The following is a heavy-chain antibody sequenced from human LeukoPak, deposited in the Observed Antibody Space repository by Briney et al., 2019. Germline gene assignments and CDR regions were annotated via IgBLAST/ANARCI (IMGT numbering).Heavy chain of an antibody. D-gene: IGHD2-15*01. CDR3: ASSGCSGGSCYPGEYNWFDP. CDR1: GYTFTSYA. V-gene: IGHV1-69*13. CDR2: IIPIFGTA. Sequence: GASVKVSCKASGYTFTSYAISWVRQAPGQGLEWMGGIIPIFGTANYAQKFQGSVTITADESTSTAYMELSSLRSEDTAVYYCASSGCSGGSCYPGEYNWFDPWGQGTLVTVSS. J-gene: IGHJ5*02.